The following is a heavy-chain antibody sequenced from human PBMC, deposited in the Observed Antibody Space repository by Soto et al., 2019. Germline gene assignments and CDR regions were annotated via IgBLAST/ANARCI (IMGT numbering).Heavy chain of an antibody. CDR1: GFTFSGYT. CDR2: ITGSDGNI. Sequence: GGSLRLSCAASGFTFSGYTMGCVRQAPGKGLEWVSAITGSDGNIYYADSVKGRFTISRDNSKDTLYLQMHSLRAEDTAVYYYTRGHTYDCDYDNLDYWGQETLVTVS. J-gene: IGHJ4*02. D-gene: IGHD4-17*01. V-gene: IGHV3-23*01. CDR3: TRGHTYDCDYDNLDY.